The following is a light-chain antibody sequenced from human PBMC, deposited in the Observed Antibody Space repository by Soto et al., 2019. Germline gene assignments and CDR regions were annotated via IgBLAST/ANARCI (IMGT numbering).Light chain of an antibody. V-gene: IGKV3-15*01. J-gene: IGKJ1*01. CDR3: RQYIYLLRT. CDR1: QSISTN. CDR2: RSS. Sequence: DIEMTQSPPILSVSPGEGATLSCRASQSISTNLAWYQHIPGQAPSLIIVRSSTMPTDVPARFSGSGSGPAFPLTISSLQSEFFAFYCCRQYIYLLRTLDPGT.